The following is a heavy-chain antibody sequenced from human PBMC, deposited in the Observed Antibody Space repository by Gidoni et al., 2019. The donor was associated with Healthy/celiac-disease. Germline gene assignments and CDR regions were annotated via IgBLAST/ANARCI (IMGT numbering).Heavy chain of an antibody. CDR2: IIPIFGTA. CDR3: ARALNYYDSSGCPLGY. V-gene: IGHV1-69*01. CDR1: GGTFSSYA. J-gene: IGHJ4*02. D-gene: IGHD3-22*01. Sequence: QVQLVQSGAEVKKPGSSVKVSCKASGGTFSSYAISWVRQAPGQGLEWMGGIIPIFGTANYAQKFQGRVTITADESTSTAYMELSSLRSEDTAVYYCARALNYYDSSGCPLGYWGQGTLVTVSS.